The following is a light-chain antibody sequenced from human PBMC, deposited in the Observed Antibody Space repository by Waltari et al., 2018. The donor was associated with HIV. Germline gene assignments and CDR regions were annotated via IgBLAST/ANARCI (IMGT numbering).Light chain of an antibody. CDR2: SAS. V-gene: IGKV3-15*01. J-gene: IGKJ1*01. CDR3: QQFYNWPRT. CDR1: QSISNN. Sequence: EVVMTQPPATLAMSPGERATVSCRANQSISNNLAWYQQRRGQPPRLLIYSASSRATGIPARFSGTGSGTEFTLTISSLQSEDFAVYYCQQFYNWPRTFGQ.